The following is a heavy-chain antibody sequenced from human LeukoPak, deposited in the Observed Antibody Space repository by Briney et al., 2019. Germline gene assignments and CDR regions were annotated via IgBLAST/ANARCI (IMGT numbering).Heavy chain of an antibody. Sequence: PSETLSLTCTVSGGSISSSSYYWGWIRQPPGRGLEWIGSIYYSGSTYYNPSLKSRVTISAYTSKNQFSLNLSSVTAADTAVYYCARLKEYRLPLYDYWGQGTLVTVSS. CDR3: ARLKEYRLPLYDY. CDR1: GGSISSSSYY. CDR2: IYYSGST. V-gene: IGHV4-39*01. D-gene: IGHD2-2*01. J-gene: IGHJ4*02.